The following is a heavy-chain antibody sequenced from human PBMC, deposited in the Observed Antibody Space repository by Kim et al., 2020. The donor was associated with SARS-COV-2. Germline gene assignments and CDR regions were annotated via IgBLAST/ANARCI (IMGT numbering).Heavy chain of an antibody. D-gene: IGHD3-16*01. V-gene: IGHV3-11*04. Sequence: YYADAVKGRFTIARDNAKNSLYLQMNSLRAEDTAVYYCARGSRTGGKFDYWGQGTLVTVSS. J-gene: IGHJ4*02. CDR3: ARGSRTGGKFDY.